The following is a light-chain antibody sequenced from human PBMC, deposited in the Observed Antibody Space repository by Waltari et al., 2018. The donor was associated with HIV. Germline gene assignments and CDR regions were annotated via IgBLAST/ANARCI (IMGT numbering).Light chain of an antibody. J-gene: IGLJ3*02. CDR1: SGSIAGNS. V-gene: IGLV6-57*01. CDR2: ESY. Sequence: NFMLTQPHSVSESPGKTVTISCTSSSGSIAGNSVPWFQRRPGSSPTTVIYESYFRTSGVPARFSGSIDRSSNSASLTISGLKTEDEADYYCQSYDSNKNWVFGGGTKLTVL. CDR3: QSYDSNKNWV.